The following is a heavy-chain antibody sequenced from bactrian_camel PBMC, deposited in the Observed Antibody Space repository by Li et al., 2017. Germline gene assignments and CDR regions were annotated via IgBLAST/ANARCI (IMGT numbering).Heavy chain of an antibody. J-gene: IGHJ4*01. CDR3: AAGDYCLGSLPPQWHFPY. V-gene: IGHV3S54*01. CDR1: GDAFSRIV. CDR2: FYTGNGDT. Sequence: HVQLVESGGGTVEAGGSLRLSCQVTGDAFSRIVMAWFRQTPGGEREPIAAFYTGNGDTWYADSVKGRFTISQDNAKRTLTLQMNNVEPEDTAMYFCAAGDYCLGSLPPQWHFPYWGQGTQVTVS. D-gene: IGHD1*01.